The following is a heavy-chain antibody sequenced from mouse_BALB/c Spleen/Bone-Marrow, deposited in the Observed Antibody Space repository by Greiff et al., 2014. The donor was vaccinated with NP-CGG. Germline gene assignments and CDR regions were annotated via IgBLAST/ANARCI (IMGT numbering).Heavy chain of an antibody. V-gene: IGHV14-3*02. CDR1: GFNIKDTY. Sequence: VQLQQSGAELVKPGASVKLSCTASGFNIKDTYMHWVKQRPEQGLGWIGRIDPANGNTKYDPKFQGKATITADTSSNTAFLQLSSLTSEDTAVYYCARYYHGSSYFDYWGQGTTLTVSS. D-gene: IGHD1-1*01. J-gene: IGHJ2*01. CDR3: ARYYHGSSYFDY. CDR2: IDPANGNT.